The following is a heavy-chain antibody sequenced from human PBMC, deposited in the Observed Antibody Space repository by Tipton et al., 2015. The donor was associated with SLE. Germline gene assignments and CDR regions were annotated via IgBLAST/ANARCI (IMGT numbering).Heavy chain of an antibody. D-gene: IGHD6-6*01. Sequence: SLRLSCAASGFTFSSYAMHWVRQAPGKGLEWVAVISYDGSNKYYADSVKGRFTISRDNSKNTLYLQMNSLRAEDTAVYYCARVGDWASSSSGDYFDYWGQGTLVTVSS. CDR3: ARVGDWASSSSGDYFDY. J-gene: IGHJ4*02. V-gene: IGHV3-30*04. CDR2: ISYDGSNK. CDR1: GFTFSSYA.